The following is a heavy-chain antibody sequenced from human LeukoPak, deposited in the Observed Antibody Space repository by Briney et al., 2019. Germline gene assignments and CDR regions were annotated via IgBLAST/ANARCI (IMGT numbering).Heavy chain of an antibody. V-gene: IGHV4-34*01. CDR3: ASAYYDFWSGYYGPADY. CDR2: INHSGST. J-gene: IGHJ4*02. Sequence: SETLSLTCAVYGGSFSGYYWSWIRQPPGKGLEWIGEINHSGSTNYNPSLKSRVTISVDTSKNQFSLKLSSVTAADTAVYYCASAYYDFWSGYYGPADYWGRGTLVTVSS. CDR1: GGSFSGYY. D-gene: IGHD3-3*01.